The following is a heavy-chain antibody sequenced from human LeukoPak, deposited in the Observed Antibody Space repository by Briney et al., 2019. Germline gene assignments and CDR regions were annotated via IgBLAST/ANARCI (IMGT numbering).Heavy chain of an antibody. CDR1: GGSISSGGYY. J-gene: IGHJ6*04. Sequence: SETLSLTCTVSGGSISSGGYYWSWIRQHPGTGLEWIGYIYYSGSTYYNPFLKSRVTISVDTSKNQFSLKLSSVTAADTAVYYCAREVLRGVRGVMVPPYYYYGMDVWGKGTTVTVSS. V-gene: IGHV4-31*03. CDR3: AREVLRGVRGVMVPPYYYYGMDV. D-gene: IGHD3-10*01. CDR2: IYYSGST.